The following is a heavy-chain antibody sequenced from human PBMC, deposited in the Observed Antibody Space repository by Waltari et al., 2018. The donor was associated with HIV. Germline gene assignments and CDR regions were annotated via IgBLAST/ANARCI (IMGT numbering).Heavy chain of an antibody. CDR2: ISGSGTST. CDR3: AKDRGGSWVVVVAATMGFDC. V-gene: IGHV3-23*04. Sequence: EVQLVESGGGLVRPGGSLRLSCASSGFTFRNYAMTWVRQVPGKGLAWVSGISGSGTSTYYADSVKGRFTISRDNSKNTLYLQMNSLRGDDTAIYYCAKDRGGSWVVVVAATMGFDCWGQGTLVTVSS. CDR1: GFTFRNYA. D-gene: IGHD2-21*01. J-gene: IGHJ4*02.